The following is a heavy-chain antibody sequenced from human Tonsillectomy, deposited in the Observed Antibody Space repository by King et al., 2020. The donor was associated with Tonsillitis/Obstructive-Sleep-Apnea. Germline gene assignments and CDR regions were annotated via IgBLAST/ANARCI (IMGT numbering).Heavy chain of an antibody. J-gene: IGHJ6*03. V-gene: IGHV4-34*01. CDR1: GGSFSGYY. CDR3: AIRLYCSGGSCYGRYYYYYMDV. Sequence: VQLQQWGAGLLKPSETLSLTCAVYGGSFSGYYWSWIRQPPGKGLEWIGEINHSGSTNYNPSLKIRVTISVETSKNQFSLKLSSVTAADTPVYYCAIRLYCSGGSCYGRYYYYYMDVWGKGTTVTVSS. D-gene: IGHD2-15*01. CDR2: INHSGST.